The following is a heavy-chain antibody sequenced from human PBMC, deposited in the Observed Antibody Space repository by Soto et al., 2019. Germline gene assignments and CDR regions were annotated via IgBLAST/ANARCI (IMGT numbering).Heavy chain of an antibody. V-gene: IGHV1-2*02. D-gene: IGHD3-3*01. CDR2: INPNSGGT. Sequence: ASVKVSCKASGYTFTGYYMHWVRQAPGQGLEWMGWINPNSGGTNYAQKFQGRVTMTRDTSISTAYMELSRLRSDDTAVYYCARDMKGFLGGYPPPPYWYYGMDVWGQGTTVTVSS. CDR3: ARDMKGFLGGYPPPPYWYYGMDV. J-gene: IGHJ6*02. CDR1: GYTFTGYY.